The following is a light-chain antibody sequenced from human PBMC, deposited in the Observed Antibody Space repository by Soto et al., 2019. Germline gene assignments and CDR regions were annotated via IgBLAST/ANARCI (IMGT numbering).Light chain of an antibody. J-gene: IGLJ1*01. CDR2: DVN. CDR1: SSDVGGYNY. Sequence: QSALTQPASVSGSPGQSITISCTGTSSDVGGYNYVSWYQQNPGEAPRLMIYDVNNRPSGVSYRFSGSKSGNTASLTISGLQAEDEADYYCSSYTSSSTRVFGTGTKLTVL. CDR3: SSYTSSSTRV. V-gene: IGLV2-14*01.